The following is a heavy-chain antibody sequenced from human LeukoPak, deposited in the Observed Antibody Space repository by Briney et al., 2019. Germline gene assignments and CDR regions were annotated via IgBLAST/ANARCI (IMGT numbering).Heavy chain of an antibody. V-gene: IGHV4-39*01. J-gene: IGHJ6*02. D-gene: IGHD2-15*01. Sequence: PSETLSLTCTISGDSIGSSHYYWVWIRQRPGKGLEWVGSIYFDASTYYNPALKSRVTIFSDTSKVQFSMKPSSVTATDTAVYYCARRSHCTGSSCPSVWGQGPTVTVSS. CDR3: ARRSHCTGSSCPSV. CDR1: GDSIGSSHYY. CDR2: IYFDAST.